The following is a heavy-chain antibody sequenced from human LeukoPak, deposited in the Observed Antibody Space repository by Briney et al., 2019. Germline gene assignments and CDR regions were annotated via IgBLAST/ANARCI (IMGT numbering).Heavy chain of an antibody. Sequence: GGSLRLSCAASGFTFSSYSMNWVRQAPGKGLEWVSSISSSSTYLYYAGSVKGRFTISRDNAKNSLYLQMNSLRAEDTAVYYCARVVGDSSGYYYPYYYYGMDVWGQGTTVTVSS. CDR1: GFTFSSYS. D-gene: IGHD3-22*01. V-gene: IGHV3-21*01. CDR3: ARVVGDSSGYYYPYYYYGMDV. J-gene: IGHJ6*02. CDR2: ISSSSTYL.